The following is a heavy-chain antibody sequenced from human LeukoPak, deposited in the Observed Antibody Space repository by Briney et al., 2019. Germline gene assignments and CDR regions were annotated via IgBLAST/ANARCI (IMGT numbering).Heavy chain of an antibody. Sequence: PGGSLRLSCAASGFTFSSYGMHWVRQAPGKGLEWVAFIRYDGSNKYYADSVKGRFTISRDNSKNTLYLQMNSLRAEDTAVYYCANDYGSGSYYNRDLDVSYWGQGTLVTVSS. J-gene: IGHJ4*02. D-gene: IGHD3-10*01. V-gene: IGHV3-30*02. CDR3: ANDYGSGSYYNRDLDVSY. CDR1: GFTFSSYG. CDR2: IRYDGSNK.